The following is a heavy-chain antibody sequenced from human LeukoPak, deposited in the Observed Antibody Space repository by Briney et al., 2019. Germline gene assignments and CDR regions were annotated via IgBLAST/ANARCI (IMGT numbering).Heavy chain of an antibody. Sequence: PSETLSLTCTVSGGSISSSNYYWGWIRQPPGKGLEWIGSIYYSGSTYYNPSLKSRVTISVDTSKNQFSLKLSSVTAADTAVYYCASYDFWSGYYGHFDYWGQGTLVTVSS. V-gene: IGHV4-39*07. CDR3: ASYDFWSGYYGHFDY. CDR1: GGSISSSNYY. CDR2: IYYSGST. J-gene: IGHJ4*02. D-gene: IGHD3-3*01.